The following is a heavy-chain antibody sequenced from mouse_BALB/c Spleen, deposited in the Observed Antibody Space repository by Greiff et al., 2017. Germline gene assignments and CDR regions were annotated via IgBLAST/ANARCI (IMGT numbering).Heavy chain of an antibody. CDR2: ILPGSGST. CDR1: GYTFSSYW. Sequence: VQLQQSGAELMKPGASVKISCKATGYTFSSYWIEWVKQRPGHGLEWIGEILPGSGSTNYNEKLKGKATFTADTSSNTAYMQLSSLTSEDSAVYYCARGGSSYVRYYAMDYWGQGTSVTVSS. CDR3: ARGGSSYVRYYAMDY. D-gene: IGHD1-1*01. V-gene: IGHV1-9*01. J-gene: IGHJ4*01.